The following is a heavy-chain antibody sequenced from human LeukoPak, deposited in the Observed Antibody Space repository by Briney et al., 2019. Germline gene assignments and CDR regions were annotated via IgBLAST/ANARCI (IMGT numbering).Heavy chain of an antibody. V-gene: IGHV1-2*04. J-gene: IGHJ5*02. Sequence: ASVKVSCKASGYTFTGYYMHWVRQAPGQGLEWMGLSNPNSGGTNYAQKFQGWVTMTRDTSISTAYMELSRLRSDDTAVYYCAREGGTAAAVANWSDPWGQGTLVTVSS. D-gene: IGHD6-13*01. CDR2: SNPNSGGT. CDR3: AREGGTAAAVANWSDP. CDR1: GYTFTGYY.